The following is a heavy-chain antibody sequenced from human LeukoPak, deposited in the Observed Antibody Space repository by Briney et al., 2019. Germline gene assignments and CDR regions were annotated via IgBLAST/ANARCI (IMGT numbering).Heavy chain of an antibody. D-gene: IGHD3-10*01. CDR1: EFACSTYN. V-gene: IGHV3-48*02. CDR3: ARVGPLWFGELFTPLPYSYYYGMDV. J-gene: IGHJ6*02. Sequence: PGGSLRLSCAASEFACSTYNMNWVRQAPGKGLEWVSYISTGSSTTYYADSVKGRFTISRDNVENSLYLQMNSLRDEDTAVYYCARVGPLWFGELFTPLPYSYYYGMDVWGQGPTVTVSS. CDR2: ISTGSSTT.